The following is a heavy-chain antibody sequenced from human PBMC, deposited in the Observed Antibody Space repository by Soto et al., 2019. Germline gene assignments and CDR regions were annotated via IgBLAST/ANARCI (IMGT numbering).Heavy chain of an antibody. V-gene: IGHV1-69*13. CDR1: GGTFSSYA. J-gene: IGHJ6*02. CDR2: IIPIFGTA. D-gene: IGHD1-7*01. Sequence: ASVKVSCKASGGTFSSYAISWVRQAPGQGLEWMGGIIPIFGTANYAQKFQGRVTITADESTSTAYMELSSLRSEDTAVYYCARDPRSNWNYVRFEAPKNYYYYYGMDVWGQGTTVTVSS. CDR3: ARDPRSNWNYVRFEAPKNYYYYYGMDV.